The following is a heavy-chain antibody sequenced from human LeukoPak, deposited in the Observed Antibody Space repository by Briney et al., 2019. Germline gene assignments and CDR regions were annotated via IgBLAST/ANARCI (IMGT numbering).Heavy chain of an antibody. Sequence: ASVKVSCKASGGTFSSYAISWVRQAPGQGLEWMGWINPNSGGTNYAQKFQGRVTMTRDTSISTAYMELSRLRSDDTAVYYCARVSGSYYDFDYWGQGTLVTVSS. CDR2: INPNSGGT. V-gene: IGHV1-2*02. D-gene: IGHD1-26*01. J-gene: IGHJ4*02. CDR1: GGTFSSYA. CDR3: ARVSGSYYDFDY.